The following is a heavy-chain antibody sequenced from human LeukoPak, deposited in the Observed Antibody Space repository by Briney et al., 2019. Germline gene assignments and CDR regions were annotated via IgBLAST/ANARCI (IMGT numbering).Heavy chain of an antibody. CDR2: ISSSSSYI. Sequence: PGRSLRLSCVASGFTLSSYGIHWVRQAPGKGLEWVSSISSSSSYIYYADSVKGRFTISRDNAKNSLYLQMNSLRAEDTAVYYCARDDDPLFRYFDLWGRGTLVTVSS. J-gene: IGHJ2*01. CDR3: ARDDDPLFRYFDL. V-gene: IGHV3-21*01. D-gene: IGHD2/OR15-2a*01. CDR1: GFTLSSYG.